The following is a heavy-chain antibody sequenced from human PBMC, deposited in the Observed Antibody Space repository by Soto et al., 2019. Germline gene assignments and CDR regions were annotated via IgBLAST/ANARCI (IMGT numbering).Heavy chain of an antibody. CDR3: ARVLTNLVGATTDYYYGMDV. CDR2: IIPIFGTA. Sequence: ASVKVSCKASGGTFSSYAISWVRQAPGQGLEWMGGIIPIFGTANYAQKFQGRVTITADESTSTAYMELSSLRSEDTAVYYCARVLTNLVGATTDYYYGMDVWGQGTTVTVSS. D-gene: IGHD1-26*01. J-gene: IGHJ6*02. V-gene: IGHV1-69*13. CDR1: GGTFSSYA.